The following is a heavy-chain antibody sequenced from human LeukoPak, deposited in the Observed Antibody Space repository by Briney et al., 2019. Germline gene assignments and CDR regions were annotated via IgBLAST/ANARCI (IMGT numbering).Heavy chain of an antibody. V-gene: IGHV4-39*07. CDR3: GRGIQGYYGSGSWYYMDV. Sequence: PSETLSLTCTVSGGSISSSSYYWGRIRQPPGKELEGIGRNYYSGSTYYNPSLKSRRTISVDASKNQFSLMLSSVTAADTAVYYCGRGIQGYYGSGSWYYMDVWGKGTTVTVSS. J-gene: IGHJ6*03. CDR1: GGSISSSSYY. D-gene: IGHD3-10*01. CDR2: NYYSGST.